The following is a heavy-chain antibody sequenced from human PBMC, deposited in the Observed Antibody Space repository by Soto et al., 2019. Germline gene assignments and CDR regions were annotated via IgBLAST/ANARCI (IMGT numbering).Heavy chain of an antibody. Sequence: KTSETLSLTCSVSGASIRSYFWSWVRQPAGQGLEWIGHIYIRGTTSYNPSLEGRVTLSLDTSKNQVSLVVTSVTAADTAVYYCARNPHVRGNYYFFDPWGPGTLVTVSS. CDR3: ARNPHVRGNYYFFDP. J-gene: IGHJ5*02. V-gene: IGHV4-4*07. D-gene: IGHD3-22*01. CDR2: IYIRGTT. CDR1: GASIRSYF.